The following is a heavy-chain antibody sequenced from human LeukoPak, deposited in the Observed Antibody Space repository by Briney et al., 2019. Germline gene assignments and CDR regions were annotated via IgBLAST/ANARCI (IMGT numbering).Heavy chain of an antibody. V-gene: IGHV4-59*11. CDR3: ARVWFYHDSSGHWDAFDI. CDR1: GGSISSHH. D-gene: IGHD3-22*01. Sequence: SETLSLTCTVSGGSISSHHYSWFRQPPGKGLEWIGYIYYSGSTNYNPSLKSRLTVSVDMSKNQCSLKLRSVTAADTAVYYCARVWFYHDSSGHWDAFDIWGQGTMVTVSS. J-gene: IGHJ3*02. CDR2: IYYSGST.